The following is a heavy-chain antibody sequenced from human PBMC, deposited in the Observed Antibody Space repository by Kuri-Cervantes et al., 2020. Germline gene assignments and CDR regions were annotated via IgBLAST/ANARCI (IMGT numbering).Heavy chain of an antibody. CDR2: ISWNSGSI. CDR1: GFTFDDYA. V-gene: IGHV3-9*01. Sequence: SLKISCAASGFTFDDYAMHWVRQAPGKGLEWVSGISWNSGSIGYADSVKGRFTISRDNAKNSLYLQMNSLRAEDTALYYCAREDYLWFGTIPDAFDIWGQGTMVTVSS. J-gene: IGHJ3*02. CDR3: AREDYLWFGTIPDAFDI. D-gene: IGHD3-10*01.